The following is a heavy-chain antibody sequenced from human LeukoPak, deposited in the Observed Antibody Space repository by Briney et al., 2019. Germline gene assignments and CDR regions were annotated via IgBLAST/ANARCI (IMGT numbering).Heavy chain of an antibody. CDR3: AREVVRFTSQNWFDP. CDR1: GGSISSYY. J-gene: IGHJ5*02. Sequence: SETLSLTCTVPGGSISSYYWSWIRQPAGKGLEWIGRTYTSGSTNYNPSLKSRVTMSVDTSKNQFSLKLSSVTAADTAVYYCAREVVRFTSQNWFDPWGQGTLVTVSS. D-gene: IGHD3-3*01. CDR2: TYTSGST. V-gene: IGHV4-4*07.